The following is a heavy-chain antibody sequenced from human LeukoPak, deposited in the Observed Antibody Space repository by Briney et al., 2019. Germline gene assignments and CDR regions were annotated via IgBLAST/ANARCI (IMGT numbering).Heavy chain of an antibody. V-gene: IGHV1-69*05. J-gene: IGHJ5*02. CDR3: ARAPPNSGSYYRLHSWFDP. CDR1: GGTFSSYA. Sequence: GASVKVSCKASGGTFSSYAISWVRQAPGQGLKWMGRIIPIFGTANYAQKFQGRVTITTDESTSTAYMELSSLRSDDTAFYYCARAPPNSGSYYRLHSWFDPWGQGALVTVSS. D-gene: IGHD3-10*01. CDR2: IIPIFGTA.